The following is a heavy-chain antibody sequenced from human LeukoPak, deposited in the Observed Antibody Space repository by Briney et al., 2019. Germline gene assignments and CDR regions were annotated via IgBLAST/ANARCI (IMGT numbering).Heavy chain of an antibody. CDR1: GFTFNTHE. CDR3: AKDRETTASGTFDY. J-gene: IGHJ4*02. V-gene: IGHV3-30*18. D-gene: IGHD6-13*01. Sequence: GGSLTLSCAASGFTFNTHEFNWIRQAPGKGLEWVAGISEGGINKYYADSVKARFTISRDNSSNTLFLQMNNLSADDTAVYYCAKDRETTASGTFDYWGQGALVTVSS. CDR2: ISEGGINK.